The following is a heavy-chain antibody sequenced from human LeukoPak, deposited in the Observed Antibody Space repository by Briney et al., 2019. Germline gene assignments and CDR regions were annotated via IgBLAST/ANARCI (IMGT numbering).Heavy chain of an antibody. CDR1: GYTPTELS. V-gene: IGHV1-24*01. D-gene: IGHD1-26*01. CDR2: FDPEDGET. Sequence: AASVKVSCKVSGYTPTELSMHWVRQAPGKGLEWMGGFDPEDGETIYAQKFQGRVTMTEDTSTDTACMELSSLRSEDTAVYYCATDRGLDSGIDYWGQGTLVTVSS. J-gene: IGHJ4*02. CDR3: ATDRGLDSGIDY.